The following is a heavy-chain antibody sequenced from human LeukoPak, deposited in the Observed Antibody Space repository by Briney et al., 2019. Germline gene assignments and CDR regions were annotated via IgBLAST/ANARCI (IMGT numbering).Heavy chain of an antibody. D-gene: IGHD6-13*01. CDR1: GYSISSDYY. CDR3: ARQYSNNGYDAGGWFDP. CDR2: IYHSGST. J-gene: IGHJ5*02. Sequence: SETLSLTCTVSGYSISSDYYWAWIRQPPGKGREWIGSIYHSGSTYYNPSLKSRVTLSVDTSKKQFSLKLSSATAADTAVYYFARQYSNNGYDAGGWFDPGGQGTRVTVSS. V-gene: IGHV4-38-2*02.